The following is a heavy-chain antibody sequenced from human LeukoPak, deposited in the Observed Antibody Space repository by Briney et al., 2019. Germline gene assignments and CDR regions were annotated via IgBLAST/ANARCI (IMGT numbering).Heavy chain of an antibody. CDR2: ISGST. CDR3: ARDRSIVGASDY. CDR1: GLTFSSYA. J-gene: IGHJ4*02. D-gene: IGHD1-26*01. Sequence: GGSLRLSCAASGLTFSSYAMSWVRQAPGKGLEWVSAISGSTYSADSVKGRFTISRDNSKNTLYLQMNSLRAEDTAVYYCARDRSIVGASDYWGQGTLVTVSS. V-gene: IGHV3-23*01.